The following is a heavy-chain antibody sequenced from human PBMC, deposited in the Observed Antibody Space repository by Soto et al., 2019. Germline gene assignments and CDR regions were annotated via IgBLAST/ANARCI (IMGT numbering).Heavy chain of an antibody. CDR2: IHHNGDT. J-gene: IGHJ4*02. CDR3: ARTRQSCTTSRCNDVYFDF. Sequence: KSSETLSLTCAVFGDSMNTNNWWSWVRQTPGKGLEWIGEIHHNGDTTYTPSLKSRVTMSLDKSKYHFSLSLTSVTAADTAVYYCARTRQSCTTSRCNDVYFDFWGRGTLVTVSS. D-gene: IGHD2-8*01. CDR1: GDSMNTNNW. V-gene: IGHV4-4*02.